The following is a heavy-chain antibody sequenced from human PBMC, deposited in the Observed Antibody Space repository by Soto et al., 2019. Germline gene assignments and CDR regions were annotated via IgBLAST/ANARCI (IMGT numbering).Heavy chain of an antibody. CDR2: IGASGDGT. CDR3: AVRKTGSYFDP. J-gene: IGHJ5*02. V-gene: IGHV3-23*01. Sequence: EVQLLESGGGLVQPGGSLGLSCAASGFTFSNYAMSWVRQAPGKGLEWVSGIGASGDGTYYADSVKGRFIISRDNSKKTLHLKMNSLRAEDPAFYYCAVRKTGSYFDPGAQGPLVPVPS. D-gene: IGHD1-26*01. CDR1: GFTFSNYA.